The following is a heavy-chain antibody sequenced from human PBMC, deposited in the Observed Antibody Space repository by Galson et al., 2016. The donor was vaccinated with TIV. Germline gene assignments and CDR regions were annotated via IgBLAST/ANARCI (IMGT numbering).Heavy chain of an antibody. CDR2: FYSSGNS. D-gene: IGHD3-10*01. CDR1: GASIRGGNYY. CDR3: ARASFGSGTYYPYFDF. Sequence: TLSLTCTVSGASIRGGNYYWSWIRQSAGKGLEWIGRFYSSGNSDYKPSLRRRVTISGDKSKNQVSLTLPSVTAADTAVYYCARASFGSGTYYPYFDFWGPGILVTVSS. V-gene: IGHV4-61*02. J-gene: IGHJ4*02.